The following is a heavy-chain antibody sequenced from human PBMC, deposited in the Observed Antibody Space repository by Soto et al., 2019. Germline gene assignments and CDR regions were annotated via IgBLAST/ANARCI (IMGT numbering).Heavy chain of an antibody. CDR3: ARPLRHYYDSSGSPDAFDI. V-gene: IGHV5-51*01. CDR2: IYPGDSDT. J-gene: IGHJ3*02. D-gene: IGHD3-22*01. Sequence: SLKISCKGSGYSFTGYWIGWVRQMPGKGLEWMGIIYPGDSDTRYSPSFQGQVTISADKSVSTAYLQWSSLKASDTAMYYCARPLRHYYDSSGSPDAFDIWGQGTMVTVSS. CDR1: GYSFTGYW.